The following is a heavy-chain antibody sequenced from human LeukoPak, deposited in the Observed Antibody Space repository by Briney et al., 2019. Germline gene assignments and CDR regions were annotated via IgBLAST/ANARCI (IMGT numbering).Heavy chain of an antibody. CDR1: GFTFSSYA. J-gene: IGHJ6*02. V-gene: IGHV3-23*01. CDR2: ISGSSGST. CDR3: AKCRWWSGDYHCLDV. Sequence: GGSLRLSCAASGFTFSSYAMTWVRQAPGKGLEWVSTISGSSGSTYYADSVKGRFTISRDNSKNTLYLQMNSLRAEDTAVYYCAKCRWWSGDYHCLDVWGQGTTVTVSS. D-gene: IGHD3-3*01.